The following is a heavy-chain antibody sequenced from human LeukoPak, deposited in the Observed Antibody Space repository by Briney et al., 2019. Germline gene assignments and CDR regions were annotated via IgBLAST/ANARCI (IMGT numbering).Heavy chain of an antibody. D-gene: IGHD1-26*01. Sequence: RGFLRLSCAASAFTFSSYWMHWIRQAPGKGLVWVSRINGDGSSTSYADSVKGRFTISRDNAKNTLYLQINSLRAEDTAVYYCASPVSSGNYGRDALEYWGQGNLVTVSS. V-gene: IGHV3-74*01. CDR2: INGDGSST. CDR3: ASPVSSGNYGRDALEY. J-gene: IGHJ4*02. CDR1: AFTFSSYW.